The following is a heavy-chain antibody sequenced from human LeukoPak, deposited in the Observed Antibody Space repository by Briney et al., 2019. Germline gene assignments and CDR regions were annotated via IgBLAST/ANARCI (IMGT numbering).Heavy chain of an antibody. CDR3: AKVPAQWLVPKHDAFDI. V-gene: IGHV3-9*01. CDR2: ISWNSGSI. CDR1: GFTFDDYA. J-gene: IGHJ3*02. Sequence: GGSLRLSCAASGFTFDDYAMHWVRQAPGKGLEWVSGISWNSGSIGYADSVKGRFTISRDNAKNSLYLQMNSLRAEDTALYYCAKVPAQWLVPKHDAFDIWGQGTMVTVPS. D-gene: IGHD6-19*01.